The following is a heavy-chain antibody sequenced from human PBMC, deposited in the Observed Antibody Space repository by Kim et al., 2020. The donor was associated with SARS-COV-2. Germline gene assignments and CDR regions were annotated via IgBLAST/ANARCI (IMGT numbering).Heavy chain of an antibody. Sequence: AQKFQGRVTMARETSTNTVYMELSSLRSEDTAVYYCTGPAGSTPNYFDYWGQGTLVTVSS. CDR3: TGPAGSTPNYFDY. J-gene: IGHJ4*02. V-gene: IGHV1-46*01.